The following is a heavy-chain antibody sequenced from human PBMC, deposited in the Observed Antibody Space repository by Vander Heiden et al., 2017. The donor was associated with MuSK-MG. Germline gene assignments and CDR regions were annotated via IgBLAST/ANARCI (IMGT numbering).Heavy chain of an antibody. J-gene: IGHJ4*02. Sequence: EVQLVESGGGLVQPGGSLKLSCAASGFTFSGSAMHWVRQASGKGLEWVGRIRSKANRYATADAASVKGRFTISRDDSKNTAYMKMNSLKTEDTAVDDCTSLGNDPDYWGQGTLVTVYS. V-gene: IGHV3-73*02. CDR3: TSLGNDPDY. CDR1: GFTFSGSA. D-gene: IGHD1-1*01. CDR2: IRSKANRYAT.